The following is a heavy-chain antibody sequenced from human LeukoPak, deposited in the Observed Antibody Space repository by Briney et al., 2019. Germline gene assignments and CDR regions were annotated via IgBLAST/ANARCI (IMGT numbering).Heavy chain of an antibody. CDR3: ARSGSDITISFWYFDY. D-gene: IGHD3-9*01. V-gene: IGHV4-39*07. J-gene: IGHJ4*02. CDR1: GGSISSTSYY. CDR2: IYYSGST. Sequence: SETLSLTCTVSGGSISSTSYYWGWIRQPPGKGLEWIGSIYYSGSTYNNPSLKSRVTISVDTSKNQFSLKLSSVTAADTAVYYCARSGSDITISFWYFDYWGQGTLVTVSS.